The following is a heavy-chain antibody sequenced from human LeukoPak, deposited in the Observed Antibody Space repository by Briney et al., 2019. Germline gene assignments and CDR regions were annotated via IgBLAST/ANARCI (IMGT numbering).Heavy chain of an antibody. CDR3: AREGGIAVAAGVDY. V-gene: IGHV3-7*01. J-gene: IGHJ4*02. CDR2: IKQDGSEK. CDR1: GFTFSSYW. Sequence: PGGSLRLSCAASGFTFSSYWMSWVRQAPGKGLEWVANIKQDGSEKYYVDSVKGRFTISRDNAKNSLYLQMNSLRAEDTAVYYCAREGGIAVAAGVDYWGQGTLVTVSS. D-gene: IGHD6-19*01.